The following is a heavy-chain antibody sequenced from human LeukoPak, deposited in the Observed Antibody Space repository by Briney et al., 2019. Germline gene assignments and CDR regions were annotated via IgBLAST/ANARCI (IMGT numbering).Heavy chain of an antibody. CDR3: ARDQYYYDSSGYLFDY. D-gene: IGHD3-22*01. CDR2: IYTSGST. J-gene: IGHJ4*02. Sequence: PSETLSLTCTVSGGSISSYYWSWIRQPAGKGLEWIGRIYTSGSTNYNPSLKSRVTMSVDTSKNQFSLKLSSVTAADTAVYYCARDQYYYDSSGYLFDYWGQGTPVTVSS. V-gene: IGHV4-4*07. CDR1: GGSISSYY.